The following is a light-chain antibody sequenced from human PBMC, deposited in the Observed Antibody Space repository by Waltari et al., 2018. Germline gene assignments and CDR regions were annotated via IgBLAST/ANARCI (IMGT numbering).Light chain of an antibody. Sequence: DIQLTQSPSFLSASVGDRVTITCRASQGISSYLAWYQQKPGKAPKLLIYAASTLQSGVPSRFSGGGSGTEFTLTISSLQPEDFATYYCQQLNSYPQNTFGQGTKLEIK. CDR2: AAS. CDR1: QGISSY. J-gene: IGKJ2*01. V-gene: IGKV1-9*01. CDR3: QQLNSYPQNT.